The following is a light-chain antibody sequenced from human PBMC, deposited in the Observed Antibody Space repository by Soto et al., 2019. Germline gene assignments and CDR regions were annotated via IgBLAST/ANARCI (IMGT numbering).Light chain of an antibody. CDR2: DAS. CDR1: QSVSSSY. Sequence: EIVLTQSPGTLSLSPGERATLSCRASQSVSSSYLAWYQQKPGQAPRLLIRDASNRATGIPARFSGSGSGTDFTLTISSLDPEDFAVYYCQQRSSWPLSFGGGTKGDIK. J-gene: IGKJ4*01. V-gene: IGKV3D-20*02. CDR3: QQRSSWPLS.